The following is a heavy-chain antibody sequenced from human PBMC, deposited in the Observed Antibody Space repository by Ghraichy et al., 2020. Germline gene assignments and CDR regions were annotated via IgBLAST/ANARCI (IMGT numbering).Heavy chain of an antibody. V-gene: IGHV3-23*01. Sequence: GGSLRLSCEASGFTFSSYAMTWVRQAPGKGLEWVSTTSGGGTTYHADSVKGRFTISRDNSKNTLYLQINSLRAEDTAVYYCAKAWGNCSGGSCPPSNWFDPWGQGTQVTVSP. CDR1: GFTFSSYA. CDR3: AKAWGNCSGGSCPPSNWFDP. J-gene: IGHJ5*02. CDR2: TSGGGTT. D-gene: IGHD2-15*01.